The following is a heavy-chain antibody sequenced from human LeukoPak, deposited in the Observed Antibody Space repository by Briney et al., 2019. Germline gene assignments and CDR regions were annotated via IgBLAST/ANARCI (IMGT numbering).Heavy chain of an antibody. CDR2: ISSNGGST. Sequence: PGGSLRLPCAASGFTFSSYAMHWVRQAPGKGLEYVSAISSNGGSTYYANSVKGRFTISRDNSKNTLYLQMGSLRAEDMAVYYCARISTGGADYWGQGTLVTVSS. D-gene: IGHD2-21*01. CDR3: ARISTGGADY. V-gene: IGHV3-64*01. CDR1: GFTFSSYA. J-gene: IGHJ4*02.